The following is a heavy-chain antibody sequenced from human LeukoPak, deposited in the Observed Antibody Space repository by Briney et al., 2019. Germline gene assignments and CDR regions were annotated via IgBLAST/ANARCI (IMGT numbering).Heavy chain of an antibody. CDR2: IYPGDSDT. D-gene: IGHD2-15*01. CDR3: ARAGAVVVVAATRMDAFDI. V-gene: IGHV5-51*01. Sequence: GESLKISCKGSGYSFTSYWIGWVRQMPGKGLEWMGIIYPGDSDTRYSPSFQGQVTISADKSISTAYLQWSSLKASDTAMYYCARAGAVVVVAATRMDAFDIWGQGTMVTVSS. CDR1: GYSFTSYW. J-gene: IGHJ3*02.